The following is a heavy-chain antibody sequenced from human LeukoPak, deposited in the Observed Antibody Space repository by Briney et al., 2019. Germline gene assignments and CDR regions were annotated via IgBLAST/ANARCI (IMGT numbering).Heavy chain of an antibody. D-gene: IGHD2-21*02. Sequence: GGSLRLSCAASGFTFSSYSMNWVRQAPGKGLEWVSSISSSSSYIYYADSVKGRFTISRDNAKNSLYLQMNSLRAEDTAVYYCARDKAHCGGDCYSEYFQHWGQGTLVTVSS. CDR3: ARDKAHCGGDCYSEYFQH. CDR2: ISSSSSYI. J-gene: IGHJ1*01. CDR1: GFTFSSYS. V-gene: IGHV3-21*01.